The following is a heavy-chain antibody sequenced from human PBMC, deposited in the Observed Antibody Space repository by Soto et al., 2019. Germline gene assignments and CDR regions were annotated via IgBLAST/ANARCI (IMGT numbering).Heavy chain of an antibody. CDR3: ARGVGWEPLDY. J-gene: IGHJ4*02. CDR1: GYTFTSYG. CDR2: ISAYNGNT. Sequence: QVQLVQSGAEVKKPGASVKVSCKASGYTFTSYGISWVRQAPGQGLERMGWISAYNGNTNYAEKLQGRVIMTTDKYTSRAYMELRSLRSDETAVYYCARGVGWEPLDYWGQGTLVTVSS. V-gene: IGHV1-18*01. D-gene: IGHD1-26*01.